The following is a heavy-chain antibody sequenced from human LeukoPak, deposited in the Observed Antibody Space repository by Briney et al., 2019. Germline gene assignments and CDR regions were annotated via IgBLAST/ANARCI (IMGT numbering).Heavy chain of an antibody. V-gene: IGHV1-69*10. CDR1: GATFIDYA. CDR3: ARDGYKKDGAFDI. Sequence: GASVKVSCKASGATFIDYALNWVRQAPGQGLEWMGVFIPILGTANSTQKFHDRLTITADISTNTAYMELSSLRSDDTAVYYCARDGYKKDGAFDIWGQGTMVTVSS. D-gene: IGHD5-24*01. CDR2: FIPILGTA. J-gene: IGHJ3*02.